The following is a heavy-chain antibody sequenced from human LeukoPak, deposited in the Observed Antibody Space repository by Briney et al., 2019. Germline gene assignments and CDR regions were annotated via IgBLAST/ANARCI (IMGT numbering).Heavy chain of an antibody. D-gene: IGHD3-22*01. Sequence: PSETLSLTCTVSGGSISSYYWSWIRQPPGKGLEWIGYIYYSGSTNYNPSLKSRVTISVDTSKSQFSLKLSSATAADTAVYYCARFPRGFYYDSSGYHYYYMDVWGKGTTVTVSS. J-gene: IGHJ6*03. CDR3: ARFPRGFYYDSSGYHYYYMDV. CDR1: GGSISSYY. CDR2: IYYSGST. V-gene: IGHV4-59*01.